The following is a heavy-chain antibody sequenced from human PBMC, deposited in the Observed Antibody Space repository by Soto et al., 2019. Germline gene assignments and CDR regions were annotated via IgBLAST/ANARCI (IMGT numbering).Heavy chain of an antibody. V-gene: IGHV4-39*07. J-gene: IGHJ5*02. D-gene: IGHD3-22*01. CDR1: GGSISSSSYY. CDR2: IYYSGST. CDR3: ARTGKFYYYDTTGLPFDP. Sequence: SETLSLTCTVSGGSISSSSYYWGWIRQPPGKGLEWIGSIYYSGSTYYNPSLKSRVTISVDTSKNQFSLTLSSVTAADTAVYFCARTGKFYYYDTTGLPFDPWGPGILVTVSS.